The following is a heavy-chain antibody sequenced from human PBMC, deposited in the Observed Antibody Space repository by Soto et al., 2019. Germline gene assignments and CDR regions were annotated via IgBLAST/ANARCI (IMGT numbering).Heavy chain of an antibody. J-gene: IGHJ4*02. Sequence: QVQLQESGPGLVKPSETLSLTCTVSSDSIAGENWWSWVRQPPGLGLVWIGEVFHTGGTNYNPSLKSRVTIEVEKSKNQFSLNLISATAAETAVYYCARVFSSGSGWMYYFDFWGQGTLVSVSS. CDR1: SDSIAGENW. V-gene: IGHV4-4*02. CDR3: ARVFSSGSGWMYYFDF. CDR2: VFHTGGT. D-gene: IGHD6-19*01.